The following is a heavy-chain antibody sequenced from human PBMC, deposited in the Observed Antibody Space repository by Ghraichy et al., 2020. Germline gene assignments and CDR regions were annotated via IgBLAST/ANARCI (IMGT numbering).Heavy chain of an antibody. CDR2: ISYDGSNK. J-gene: IGHJ6*02. CDR1: GFTFSSYG. Sequence: GGSLRLSCAASGFTFSSYGMHWVRQAPGKGLEWVAVISYDGSNKYYADSVKGRFTISRDNSKNTLYLQMNSLRAEDTAVYYCAKDLGTSSGWYYYGMDVWGQGTTVTVSS. CDR3: AKDLGTSSGWYYYGMDV. D-gene: IGHD6-19*01. V-gene: IGHV3-30*18.